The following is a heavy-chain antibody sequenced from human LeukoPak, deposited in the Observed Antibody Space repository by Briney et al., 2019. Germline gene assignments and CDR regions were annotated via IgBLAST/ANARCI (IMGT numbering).Heavy chain of an antibody. V-gene: IGHV1-58*01. D-gene: IGHD6-13*01. CDR2: IVVGSGNT. CDR1: GFTFTSSA. Sequence: ASVKVSRKAPGFTFTSSAVQWVRQGRGQRLEWIGWIVVGSGNTNYAQKFQERVTITRDMSTSTAYMELSSLRSEDTAVYYCAARAAAGTGDAFDIWGQGTMVTVSS. CDR3: AARAAAGTGDAFDI. J-gene: IGHJ3*02.